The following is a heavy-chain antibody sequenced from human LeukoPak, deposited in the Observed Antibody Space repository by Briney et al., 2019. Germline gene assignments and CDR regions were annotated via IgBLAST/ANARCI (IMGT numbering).Heavy chain of an antibody. CDR3: ARAHVGWGLAFDI. Sequence: GGSLRLSCAASGFTFSGYDMHWVRQGPGKGLEWVAAISIGGDTYYPGSVKGRFTISRENAKNSFYLQMNSLRAGDTSIYYCARAHVGWGLAFDIWGQGTVVIVSS. V-gene: IGHV3-13*01. CDR1: GFTFSGYD. CDR2: ISIGGDT. J-gene: IGHJ3*02. D-gene: IGHD3-16*01.